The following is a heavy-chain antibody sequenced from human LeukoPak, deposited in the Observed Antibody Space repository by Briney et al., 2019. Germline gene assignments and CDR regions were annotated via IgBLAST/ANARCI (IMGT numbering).Heavy chain of an antibody. D-gene: IGHD1-26*01. V-gene: IGHV1-2*02. CDR1: GYTFTRYY. CDR3: ARGGEGATAAYYFDY. Sequence: ASVKASCKPSGYTFTRYYMHWVRQAPGHGLEGRGWINPNSGGTNYAQKFQGRVTMTRDTSISTAYMELSRLRSDDTAVYYCARGGEGATAAYYFDYWGQGTLVTVSS. CDR2: INPNSGGT. J-gene: IGHJ4*02.